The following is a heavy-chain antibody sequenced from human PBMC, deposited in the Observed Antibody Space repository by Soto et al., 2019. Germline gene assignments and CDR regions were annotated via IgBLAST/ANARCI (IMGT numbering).Heavy chain of an antibody. J-gene: IGHJ5*02. CDR2: IYQIGST. Sequence: QLQLRESGSGLVKPSQTLSLTSTVSGAPITSGAYSWSWIRQPPGKGLEWIGFIYQIGSTHYNPSLKSRVSISVDRSKNHFSLQLTSLTAADTAVYYCARDMSGCSSSDCYLSGWFDPWGPGTLVTVSS. V-gene: IGHV4-30-2*01. CDR3: ARDMSGCSSSDCYLSGWFDP. CDR1: GAPITSGAYS. D-gene: IGHD2-21*02.